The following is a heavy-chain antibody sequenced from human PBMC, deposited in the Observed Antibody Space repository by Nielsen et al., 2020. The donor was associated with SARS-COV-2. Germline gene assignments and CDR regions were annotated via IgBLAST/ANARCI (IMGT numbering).Heavy chain of an antibody. D-gene: IGHD1-26*01. Sequence: SETLSLTCTVSGGSISSGDYYWSWIRQPPGKGLEWIGYIYYSGSTYYNPSLKSRVTISVDTSKNQFSLKLSSVTAADTAVYYCARGAWVVGATYYFDYWGQGTLVTVSS. V-gene: IGHV4-30-4*01. CDR1: GGSISSGDYY. CDR2: IYYSGST. J-gene: IGHJ4*02. CDR3: ARGAWVVGATYYFDY.